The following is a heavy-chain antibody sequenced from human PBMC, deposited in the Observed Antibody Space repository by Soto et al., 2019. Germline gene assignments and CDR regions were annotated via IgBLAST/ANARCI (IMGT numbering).Heavy chain of an antibody. V-gene: IGHV3-33*01. CDR3: AREREYSSGWPDAFDI. CDR2: IWYDGSNK. Sequence: GGSLRLSSAASGFTFSSYGMHWVRQAPGKGLEWVAVIWYDGSNKYYADSVKGRFTISRDNSKNTLYLQMNSLRAEDTAVYHCAREREYSSGWPDAFDIWGQGTMVTVSS. J-gene: IGHJ3*02. CDR1: GFTFSSYG. D-gene: IGHD6-19*01.